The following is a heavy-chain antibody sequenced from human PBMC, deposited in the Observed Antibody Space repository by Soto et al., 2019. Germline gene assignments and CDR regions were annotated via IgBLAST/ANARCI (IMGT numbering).Heavy chain of an antibody. CDR3: ARTYYYTSGSYYHYFDF. V-gene: IGHV4-39*01. CDR1: GGSISSSSYY. J-gene: IGHJ4*02. CDR2: IYYSGST. D-gene: IGHD3-10*01. Sequence: SETLSLTCTVSGGSISSSSYYWGWIRQPPGKGLEWIGSIYYSGSTYYNPSLKSRVTISVDTSKNQFSLKLSSVTAADTAVYYCARTYYYTSGSYYHYFDFWGQGTLVTVSS.